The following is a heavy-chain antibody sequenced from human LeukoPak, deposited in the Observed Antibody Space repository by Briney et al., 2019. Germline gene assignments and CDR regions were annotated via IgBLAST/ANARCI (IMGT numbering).Heavy chain of an antibody. V-gene: IGHV1-2*02. J-gene: IGHJ5*02. Sequence: ASVKVSCKASGYTFTGYYMHWVRQAPGQGLEWMGWINPNSGGTNYAQKFQGRVTMTRDTSISTAYMELSRLRSDDTAVYYCARAHLWFGERVVDPWGQGTLVTVSS. CDR2: INPNSGGT. CDR1: GYTFTGYY. D-gene: IGHD3-10*01. CDR3: ARAHLWFGERVVDP.